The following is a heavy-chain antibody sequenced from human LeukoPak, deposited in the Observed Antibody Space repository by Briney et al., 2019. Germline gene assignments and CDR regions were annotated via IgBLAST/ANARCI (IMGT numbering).Heavy chain of an antibody. D-gene: IGHD1-26*01. CDR1: GFTFSNAW. CDR2: IKSKTDGGTT. J-gene: IGHJ4*02. CDR3: AKDSGGSSFGY. V-gene: IGHV3-15*01. Sequence: GGSLRLSCAASGFTFSNAWMSWVRQAPGKGLEWVGRIKSKTDGGTTDYAAPVKGRFTISRDDSKNTLYLQMNSLKTEDTAVYYCAKDSGGSSFGYWGQGTLVTVSS.